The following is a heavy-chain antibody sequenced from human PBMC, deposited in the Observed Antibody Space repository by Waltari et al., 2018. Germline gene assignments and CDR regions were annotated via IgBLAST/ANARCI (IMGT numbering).Heavy chain of an antibody. V-gene: IGHV3-48*03. CDR2: ISSSGSTI. CDR1: GFTFSSYE. CDR3: ARVKLGSSGGVYYFDY. D-gene: IGHD3-16*01. Sequence: EVQLVESGGGLVQPGGSLRLSCAASGFTFSSYEMNWVRQATGKGLEWVSYISSSGSTIYYADSVKGRFTISRDNAKNSLYLQMNSLRAEDTAVYYCARVKLGSSGGVYYFDYWGQGTLVTVSS. J-gene: IGHJ4*02.